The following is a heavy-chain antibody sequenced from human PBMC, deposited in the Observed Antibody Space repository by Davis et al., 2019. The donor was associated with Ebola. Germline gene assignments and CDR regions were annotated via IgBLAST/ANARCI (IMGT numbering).Heavy chain of an antibody. Sequence: ASVKVSCKASCFPFPPSYMHWVRQSPGQGLEWMGWINPNSGGTNYAQKFQGWVTMTRDTSISTAYMELSRLRSDDTAVYYCARMQLRGYYFDYWGQGTLVTVS. CDR3: ARMQLRGYYFDY. CDR1: CFPFPPSY. V-gene: IGHV1-2*04. D-gene: IGHD6-6*01. CDR2: INPNSGGT. J-gene: IGHJ4*02.